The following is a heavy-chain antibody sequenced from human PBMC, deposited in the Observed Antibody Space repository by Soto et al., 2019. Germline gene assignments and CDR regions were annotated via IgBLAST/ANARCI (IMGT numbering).Heavy chain of an antibody. J-gene: IGHJ5*02. D-gene: IGHD6-13*01. CDR1: GGSFSGYY. Sequence: QVQLQQWGAGLLKPSETLSLTCAVYGGSFSGYYWSWIHQPPGKGLEWIGEINHSGSTNYNPSLKSRVTISVDTSKNQFSLKLSSVTAADTAVYYCARDRIAAAGHSWFDPWGQGTLVTVSS. CDR3: ARDRIAAAGHSWFDP. V-gene: IGHV4-34*01. CDR2: INHSGST.